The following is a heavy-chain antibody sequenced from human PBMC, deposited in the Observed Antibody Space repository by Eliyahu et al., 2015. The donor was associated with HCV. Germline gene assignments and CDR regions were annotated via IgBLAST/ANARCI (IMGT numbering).Heavy chain of an antibody. Sequence: QVQLVESGGGVVQPGRSLRLSCAASGFTFXAYAXPWVRQAPGKGLEGLTLISIDGTNKYYADSVKGRFTISRDNSKNTLYLQMNSLRAEDTAVYYCGRESRYCTPNSCYNQGVMDVWGQGTTVTVSS. CDR3: GRESRYCTPNSCYNQGVMDV. CDR2: ISIDGTNK. CDR1: GFTFXAYA. V-gene: IGHV3-30-3*01. D-gene: IGHD2-2*02. J-gene: IGHJ6*02.